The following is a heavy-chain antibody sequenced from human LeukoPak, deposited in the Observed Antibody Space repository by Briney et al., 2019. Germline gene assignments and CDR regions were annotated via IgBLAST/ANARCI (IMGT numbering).Heavy chain of an antibody. CDR3: ARDVYYYDSSGYYNAY. J-gene: IGHJ4*02. CDR1: GYTFTSYY. Sequence: ASVKVSCKASGYTFTSYYMHWVRQAPGQGLEWMGIINPSGGSTSYAQKFQGRVTITADESTSTAYMELSSLRSEDTAVYYCARDVYYYDSSGYYNAYWGQGTLVTVSS. V-gene: IGHV1-46*01. D-gene: IGHD3-22*01. CDR2: INPSGGST.